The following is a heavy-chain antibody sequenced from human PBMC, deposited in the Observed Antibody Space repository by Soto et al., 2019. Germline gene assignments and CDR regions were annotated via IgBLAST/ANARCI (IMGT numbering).Heavy chain of an antibody. Sequence: QVQLVQSGAEVKKPGASVKVSCKASGYTFTSYAMHWVRQAPGQRLEWMGWINAGNGNTKYSQKFEGRVTITRHTSASTAYIELSSLSSEDTAVYYCARMLRGSSTQVGWFDPWGQGTLVTVSS. D-gene: IGHD2-2*01. J-gene: IGHJ5*02. CDR2: INAGNGNT. V-gene: IGHV1-3*01. CDR3: ARMLRGSSTQVGWFDP. CDR1: GYTFTSYA.